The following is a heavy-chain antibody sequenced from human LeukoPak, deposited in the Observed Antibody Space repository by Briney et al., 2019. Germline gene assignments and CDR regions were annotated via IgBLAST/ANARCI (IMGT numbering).Heavy chain of an antibody. Sequence: GGSLRLSCAASGFTFSNYWMSWVRLAPGKGLEWVANIKKDGSEKYYVDSVEGRFTVSRDNAKNSLYLQMNSLRVEDTAVYYCARDDGYRGVDYWGQGTLVTVSS. D-gene: IGHD5-24*01. CDR1: GFTFSNYW. CDR3: ARDDGYRGVDY. V-gene: IGHV3-7*01. J-gene: IGHJ4*02. CDR2: IKKDGSEK.